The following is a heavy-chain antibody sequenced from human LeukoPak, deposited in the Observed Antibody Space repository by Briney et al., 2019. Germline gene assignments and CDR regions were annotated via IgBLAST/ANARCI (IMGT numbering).Heavy chain of an antibody. J-gene: IGHJ4*02. V-gene: IGHV1-46*01. Sequence: ASVKVSCKASGYTFTSYYMHWVRQAPGQGLEWMGIINPSGGSTSYAQKFQGRVTITADESTSTAYMELSSLRSEDTAVYYCARESPHNRVNYYDSSGYYYNWGQGTLVTVSS. CDR1: GYTFTSYY. CDR3: ARESPHNRVNYYDSSGYYYN. CDR2: INPSGGST. D-gene: IGHD3-22*01.